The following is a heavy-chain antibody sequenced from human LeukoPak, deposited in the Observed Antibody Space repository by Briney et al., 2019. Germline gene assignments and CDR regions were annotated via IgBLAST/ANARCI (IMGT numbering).Heavy chain of an antibody. CDR2: IKQDGSEK. V-gene: IGHV3-7*03. Sequence: PGGSLRLSCAASGFTFSSYWMSWVRQAPGKGLEWVANIKQDGSEKYYVDSVKGRFTISRDNAKNSLYLQMNSLRAEDTAVYYCARDTSGYCSGGSCYDRGYYYYGIDVWGQGTTVTVSS. CDR1: GFTFSSYW. D-gene: IGHD2-15*01. J-gene: IGHJ6*02. CDR3: ARDTSGYCSGGSCYDRGYYYYGIDV.